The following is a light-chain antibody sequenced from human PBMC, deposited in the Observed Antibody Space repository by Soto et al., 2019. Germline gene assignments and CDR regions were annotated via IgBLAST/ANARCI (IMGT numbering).Light chain of an antibody. CDR3: QQYNHWPPIT. V-gene: IGKV3-15*01. CDR1: QSVSNN. J-gene: IGKJ5*01. CDR2: YAS. Sequence: EIMMTQSPDTLSVSSGERATLSCRASQSVSNNVAWYQQKPGQAPRLLMYYASTRATGIPARFSGSGSGTEFTLTITSLQSEDFAFYYCQQYNHWPPITFGQGTRLEIK.